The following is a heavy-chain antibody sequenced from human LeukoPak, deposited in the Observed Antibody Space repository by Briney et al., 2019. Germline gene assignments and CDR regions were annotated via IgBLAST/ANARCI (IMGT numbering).Heavy chain of an antibody. CDR1: GFTFSSYW. J-gene: IGHJ4*02. Sequence: GGSLRLSCAASGFTFSSYWMGWVRQAPGKGLEWVANIKQDGSEKNYVDSVKGRFTISRDNAKNSLFLQMNSLRPEDTAVYYCARDSGRVNYWGQGTLVTVSS. CDR3: ARDSGRVNY. V-gene: IGHV3-7*01. CDR2: IKQDGSEK. D-gene: IGHD6-19*01.